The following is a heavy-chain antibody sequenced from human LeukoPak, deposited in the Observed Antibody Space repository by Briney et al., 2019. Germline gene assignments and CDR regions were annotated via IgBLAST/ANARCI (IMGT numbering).Heavy chain of an antibody. V-gene: IGHV1-2*02. Sequence: ASVKVSCKAPGYTFTGYYMHWVRQAPGQGLEWMGWINPNSGGTNYAQKFQGRVTMTRDTSISTAYMELSRLRSDDTAVYYCARDKDTAMVDVTWGQGTLVTVSS. CDR1: GYTFTGYY. CDR3: ARDKDTAMVDVT. CDR2: INPNSGGT. D-gene: IGHD5-18*01. J-gene: IGHJ4*02.